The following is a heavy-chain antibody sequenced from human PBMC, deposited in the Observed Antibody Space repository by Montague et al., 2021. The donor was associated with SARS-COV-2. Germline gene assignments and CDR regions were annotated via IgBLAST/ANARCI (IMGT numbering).Heavy chain of an antibody. V-gene: IGHV4-34*01. J-gene: IGHJ3*01. CDR2: SNDRGSS. CDR1: GGSFTDFY. CDR3: ARGQVTVSAILIAFPAAGAIDE. Sequence: SETLSLTCAVSGGSFTDFYWTWIRQPPGKGQEWIWESNDRGSSNYNPSLKNRVTISVDRSKNQISLKLTPVTAADTATYYCARGQVTVSAILIAFPAAGAIDEWGQGTTVTVS. D-gene: IGHD3-16*02.